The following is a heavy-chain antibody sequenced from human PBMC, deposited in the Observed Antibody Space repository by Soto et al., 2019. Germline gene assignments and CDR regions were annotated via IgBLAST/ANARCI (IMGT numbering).Heavy chain of an antibody. CDR3: AKGPYSSSWYQYFQH. CDR2: ISYDGSNK. Sequence: QVQLVESGGGVVQPGRSLRLSCEASGFTFSSYGMHWVRQAPGKGLEWVAVISYDGSNKYYADSVKGRFTISRDNSKNTLYLQMNSLRAEDTAVYYCAKGPYSSSWYQYFQHWGQGTLVTVSS. J-gene: IGHJ1*01. CDR1: GFTFSSYG. V-gene: IGHV3-30*18. D-gene: IGHD6-13*01.